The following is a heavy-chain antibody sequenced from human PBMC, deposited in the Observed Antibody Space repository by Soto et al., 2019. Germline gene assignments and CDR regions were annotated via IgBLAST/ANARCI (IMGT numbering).Heavy chain of an antibody. CDR3: ARRASGSYSDY. CDR1: GGSVSSGGYS. D-gene: IGHD3-10*01. J-gene: IGHJ4*02. V-gene: IGHV4-30-2*05. Sequence: SETLSLTCAVSGGSVSSGGYSWSWIRQPPGKGLEWIGYIYYSGSTYYNPSLKSRVTISVDTSKNQFSLKLSSVTAADTAVYYCARRASGSYSDYWGQGTLVTVSS. CDR2: IYYSGST.